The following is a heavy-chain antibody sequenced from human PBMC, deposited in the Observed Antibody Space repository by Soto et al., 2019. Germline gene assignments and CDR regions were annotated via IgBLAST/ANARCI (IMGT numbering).Heavy chain of an antibody. D-gene: IGHD2-2*01. CDR1: A. CDR2: IIPMYGTT. CDR3: ARACQLLFPYYYYGMGV. J-gene: IGHJ6*02. Sequence: ALTSARQAKGQGLEWMGRIIPMYGTTFYAQTFQGRVTITADESTSTVYMQLSSLRSEDTAVYYCARACQLLFPYYYYGMGVWGQATTGSGSS. V-gene: IGHV1-69*01.